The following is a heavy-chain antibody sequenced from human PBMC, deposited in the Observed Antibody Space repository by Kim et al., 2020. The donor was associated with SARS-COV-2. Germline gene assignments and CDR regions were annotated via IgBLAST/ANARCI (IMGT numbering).Heavy chain of an antibody. D-gene: IGHD6-13*01. CDR3: ARRAVADTVIEI. J-gene: IGHJ4*02. V-gene: IGHV7-4-1*02. Sequence: TYAQGFQGRFVLSLDTSVSTAYLQISTLKAEDTAVYYCARRAVADTVIEIWGQGTLVTVSS.